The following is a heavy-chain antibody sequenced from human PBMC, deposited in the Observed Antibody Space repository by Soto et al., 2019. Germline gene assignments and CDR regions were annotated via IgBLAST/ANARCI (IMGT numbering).Heavy chain of an antibody. CDR2: IYYSGST. CDR3: ARPGGSGWFYFDS. CDR1: GGSISRSSYY. Sequence: PSETLSLTCTVSGGSISRSSYYWGWIRQPPGKGLEWIGSIYYSGSTYYNPSLKSRVTISVDTSKNQFSLKLSSVTAADTAVYYCARPGGSGWFYFDSWGQGSQVTVSS. J-gene: IGHJ4*02. D-gene: IGHD6-13*01. V-gene: IGHV4-39*01.